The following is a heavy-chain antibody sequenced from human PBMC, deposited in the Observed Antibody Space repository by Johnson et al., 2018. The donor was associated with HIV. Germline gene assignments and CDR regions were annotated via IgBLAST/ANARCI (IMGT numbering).Heavy chain of an antibody. D-gene: IGHD3-10*01. CDR1: GFTFSSYA. V-gene: IGHV3-33*03. Sequence: VQLVESGGGVVQPGRSLRLSCAASGFTFSSYAMHWVRQAPGKGLEWVAVIRYDGSNKYYADSVKGRFTISRDNAKNSLYLQMNSLRAEDTAVYYCAKDAMVQGVIPHDAFDFWGQGTVVTVSS. CDR3: AKDAMVQGVIPHDAFDF. CDR2: IRYDGSNK. J-gene: IGHJ3*01.